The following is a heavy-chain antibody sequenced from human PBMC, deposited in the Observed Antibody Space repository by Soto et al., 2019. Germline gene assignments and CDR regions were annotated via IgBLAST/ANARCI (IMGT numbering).Heavy chain of an antibody. CDR2: ISGSGGST. Sequence: GGSLRLSCAASGFTFSSYAMSWVRQAPGKGLEWVSAISGSGGSTYYADSVKGRFTISRDNSKNTLYLQMNSLRAEDTAVYYCAKVDSSSWGPTKTEYFQHWGQGTLVTVSS. CDR3: AKVDSSSWGPTKTEYFQH. V-gene: IGHV3-23*01. J-gene: IGHJ1*01. CDR1: GFTFSSYA. D-gene: IGHD6-13*01.